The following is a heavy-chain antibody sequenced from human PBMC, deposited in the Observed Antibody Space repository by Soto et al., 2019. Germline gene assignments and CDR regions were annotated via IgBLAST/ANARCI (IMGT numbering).Heavy chain of an antibody. Sequence: LSLTCTVSGGSISSGDYYWSWIRQPPGKGLEWIGYIYYSGSTYYNPSLKSRVTISVDTSKNQFSLKLSSVTAADTAVYYCARAKRDSSGYYFGYNWFDPWGQGTLVTVSS. CDR2: IYYSGST. CDR1: GGSISSGDYY. V-gene: IGHV4-30-4*01. J-gene: IGHJ5*02. CDR3: ARAKRDSSGYYFGYNWFDP. D-gene: IGHD3-22*01.